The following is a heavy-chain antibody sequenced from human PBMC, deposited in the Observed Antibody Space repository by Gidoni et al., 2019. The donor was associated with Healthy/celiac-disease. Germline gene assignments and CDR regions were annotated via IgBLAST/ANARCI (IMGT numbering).Heavy chain of an antibody. V-gene: IGHV1-69*01. D-gene: IGHD3-9*01. CDR2: IIPIFGTA. CDR1: GGTFSSYA. Sequence: QVKLVQSGAEVKKPGSSVKVSCKASGGTFSSYAISWVRQAPGQGLEWMGGIIPIFGTANSAQKFQGRVTITADESTSTAYMELSSLRSEDTAVYYCARDLSQRYFDWSPPRDWGHGTLVTVSS. CDR3: ARDLSQRYFDWSPPRD. J-gene: IGHJ4*01.